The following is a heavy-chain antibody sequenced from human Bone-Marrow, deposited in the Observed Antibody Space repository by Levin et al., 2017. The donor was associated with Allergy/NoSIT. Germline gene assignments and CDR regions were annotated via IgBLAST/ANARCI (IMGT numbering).Heavy chain of an antibody. CDR2: ISSSGSTI. CDR3: ASLTVTTFTDFDY. J-gene: IGHJ4*02. V-gene: IGHV3-11*01. CDR1: GFTFSDYY. D-gene: IGHD4-17*01. Sequence: GGSLRLSCAASGFTFSDYYMSWIRQAPGKGLEWVSYISSSGSTIYYADSVKGRFTISRDNAKNSLYLQMNSLRAEDTAVYYCASLTVTTFTDFDYWGQGTLVTVSS.